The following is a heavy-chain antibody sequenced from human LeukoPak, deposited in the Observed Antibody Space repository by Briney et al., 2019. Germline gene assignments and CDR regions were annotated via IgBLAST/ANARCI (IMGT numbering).Heavy chain of an antibody. Sequence: SETLSLTCTVSGGSISNYWWSWLRQPPGKGLEWIGYVFDSGSTNYNPSLKSRVTTSVDTSKKQFSLKLSSVTAADTAVYYCARGYSSSWNYFDYWGQGTLVSVSS. J-gene: IGHJ4*02. CDR2: VFDSGST. CDR1: GGSISNYW. V-gene: IGHV4-59*01. CDR3: ARGYSSSWNYFDY. D-gene: IGHD6-13*01.